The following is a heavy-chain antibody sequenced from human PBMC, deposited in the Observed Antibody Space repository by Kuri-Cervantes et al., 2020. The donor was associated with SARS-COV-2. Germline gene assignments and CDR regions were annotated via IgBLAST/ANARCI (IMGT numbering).Heavy chain of an antibody. V-gene: IGHV3-73*01. J-gene: IGHJ1*01. D-gene: IGHD3-3*01. CDR3: ARDSDDDVWSGYSTAEYFQH. CDR1: GFLFSASA. Sequence: GGSLRLSCEVSGFLFSASAIHWVRQGSGKGLEWVGRVRGKANNYATAYAASVKGRFTISRDNAKNSLFLHMNSLRAEDTAVYYCARDSDDDVWSGYSTAEYFQHWGQGTLVTVSS. CDR2: VRGKANNYAT.